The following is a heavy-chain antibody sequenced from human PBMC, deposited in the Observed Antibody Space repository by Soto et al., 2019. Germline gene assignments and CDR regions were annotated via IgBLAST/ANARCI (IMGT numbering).Heavy chain of an antibody. D-gene: IGHD2-21*02. V-gene: IGHV2-5*02. J-gene: IGHJ6*02. Sequence: KESGPTLVKPTQTLTLTCTFSGFSLSTGGVGVGWIRQPPGKALEWLALIYWDDDKRYTPSLRSRLTITKDTSKNQVVLTMTNMDPVDTATYYCIQSRCGGDCLRSYASHYYYGVDVWGQGTTVTVSS. CDR1: GFSLSTGGVG. CDR2: IYWDDDK. CDR3: IQSRCGGDCLRSYASHYYYGVDV.